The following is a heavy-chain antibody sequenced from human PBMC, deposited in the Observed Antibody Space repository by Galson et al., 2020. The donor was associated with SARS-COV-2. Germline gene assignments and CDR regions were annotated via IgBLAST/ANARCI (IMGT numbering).Heavy chain of an antibody. V-gene: IGHV3-9*03. J-gene: IGHJ4*02. CDR2: ISWNSGSI. D-gene: IGHD6-19*01. Sequence: SLKISCAASGFSFDDYAMHWVRQAPGKGLEWVSGISWNSGSIGYADSVKGRFTISRDNAKNSLYLQMNSLKPEDMALYHCAKGADDEIAVGATGFDSWGQGTLVTVSS. CDR1: GFSFDDYA. CDR3: AKGADDEIAVGATGFDS.